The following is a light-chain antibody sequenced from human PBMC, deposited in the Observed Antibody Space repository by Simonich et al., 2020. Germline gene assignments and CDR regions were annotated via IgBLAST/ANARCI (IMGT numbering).Light chain of an antibody. Sequence: DIVMTQSPDSLAVSLGERATINCKSSQSVLYSSNNKNYLAWYQKKPEQPPKLLIYWAATRESGVPYRFSGSGSGTDFTLTISSLQAEDVAVYYCQQYYSTPRTFGQGTKVEIK. V-gene: IGKV4-1*01. J-gene: IGKJ1*01. CDR2: WAA. CDR1: QSVLYSSNNKNY. CDR3: QQYYSTPRT.